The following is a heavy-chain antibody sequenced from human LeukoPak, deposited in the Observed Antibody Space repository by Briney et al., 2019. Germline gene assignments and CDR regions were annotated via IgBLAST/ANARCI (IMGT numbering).Heavy chain of an antibody. D-gene: IGHD6-19*01. V-gene: IGHV3-23*01. CDR1: GFTFGSYA. J-gene: IGHJ4*02. Sequence: GGSLRLSCEASGFTFGSYAMYWVRQAPGKGLEWVAGIFGSGGSAHYADAAKGRFTISRDNSKNTVYLQNNSLRAEDTAVYYCGKTTTGYSSGQKPAWPVDYWGQGTLVTVSS. CDR2: IFGSGGSA. CDR3: GKTTTGYSSGQKPAWPVDY.